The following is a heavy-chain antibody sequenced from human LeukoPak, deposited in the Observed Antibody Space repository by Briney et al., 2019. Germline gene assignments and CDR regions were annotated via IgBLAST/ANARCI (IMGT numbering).Heavy chain of an antibody. Sequence: VASVTVSCKASGYTFTSYGISWVRQAPGQGLEWMGWISAYNGNTNYAQKLQGRVTMTTDTSTSTAYMELRSLRSDDTAVYYCARVAARPYNWFDPWGQGTLVTVSS. CDR1: GYTFTSYG. D-gene: IGHD6-6*01. CDR2: ISAYNGNT. J-gene: IGHJ5*02. V-gene: IGHV1-18*01. CDR3: ARVAARPYNWFDP.